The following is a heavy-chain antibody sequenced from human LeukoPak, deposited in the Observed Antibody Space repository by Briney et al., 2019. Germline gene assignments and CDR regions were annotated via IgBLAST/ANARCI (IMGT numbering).Heavy chain of an antibody. J-gene: IGHJ4*02. Sequence: SETLSLTCTVSGGSISSGSYYWSWIRQPAGKGLEWIGRIYTSGSTNYNPSLKSRVTISVDTSKNQFSLKLSSVTAADTAAYYCARLWGSYRTYYFDYWGQGTLVTVSS. CDR3: ARLWGSYRTYYFDY. D-gene: IGHD3-16*02. CDR2: IYTSGST. V-gene: IGHV4-61*02. CDR1: GGSISSGSYY.